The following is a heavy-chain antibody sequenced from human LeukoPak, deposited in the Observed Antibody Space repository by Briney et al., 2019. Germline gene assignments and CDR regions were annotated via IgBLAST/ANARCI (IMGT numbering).Heavy chain of an antibody. CDR1: GGSISSYY. Sequence: SETLSLTCTVSGGSISSYYWSWIRRPPGKGLEWIGYIYYSGSTNYNPSLKSRVTISVDTSKNQFSLKLSSVTAADTAVYYCARSYSNDYYYYMDVWGKGTTVTVSS. CDR2: IYYSGST. V-gene: IGHV4-59*01. J-gene: IGHJ6*03. D-gene: IGHD4-11*01. CDR3: ARSYSNDYYYYMDV.